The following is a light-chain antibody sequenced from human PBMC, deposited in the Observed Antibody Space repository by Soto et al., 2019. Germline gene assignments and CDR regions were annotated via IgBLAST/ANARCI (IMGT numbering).Light chain of an antibody. J-gene: IGLJ2*01. CDR2: SNN. CDR3: AAWDDSLNGVV. CDR1: SSNIGSNS. Sequence: QSVLTQPPSASGTPGQRVTISCSGSSSNIGSNSVNWYQQLPGTAPQPLIYSNNQRPSGVPDRFSGSKSGTSASLAISGLQSEDEADYYCAAWDDSLNGVVFGGGTKLTVL. V-gene: IGLV1-44*01.